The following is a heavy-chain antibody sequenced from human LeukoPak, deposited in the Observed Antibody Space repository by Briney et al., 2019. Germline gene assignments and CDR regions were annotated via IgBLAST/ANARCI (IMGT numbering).Heavy chain of an antibody. Sequence: PGGSLRLSCAASGFTFSSYGMHWDRQAPGKGLEWVAVISYDGSNKYYADSVKGRFTISRDNSKNTLYLQMNSLRAEDTAVYYCAKDLRSGYDLGIFDYWGQGTLVTVSS. CDR3: AKDLRSGYDLGIFDY. J-gene: IGHJ4*02. CDR2: ISYDGSNK. D-gene: IGHD5-12*01. V-gene: IGHV3-30*18. CDR1: GFTFSSYG.